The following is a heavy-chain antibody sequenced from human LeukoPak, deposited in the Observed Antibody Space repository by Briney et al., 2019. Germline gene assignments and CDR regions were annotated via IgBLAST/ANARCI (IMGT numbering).Heavy chain of an antibody. CDR3: ARWFGEITIDY. J-gene: IGHJ4*02. CDR2: IYYSGST. V-gene: IGHV4-30-4*01. Sequence: SQTLSLTCTVSGGSISSGDYYWSWIRQPPRKGLEWIGYIYYSGSTYYNPSLKSRVTMSVDTYKKQFSLKLSFVTAADTAVYYCARWFGEITIDYWGQGTLVTVSS. D-gene: IGHD3-10*01. CDR1: GGSISSGDYY.